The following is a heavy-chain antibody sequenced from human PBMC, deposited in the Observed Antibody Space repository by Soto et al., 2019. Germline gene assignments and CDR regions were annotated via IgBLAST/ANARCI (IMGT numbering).Heavy chain of an antibody. CDR1: GGSFSGYY. Sequence: SETLSLTCAVDGGSFSGYYWSWIRQPPGKGLEWIGEINHSGSTNYNPSLMSRVTISVDTSKNQFSLKLSSVTAADTAVYYCARLRGSRDGYNSRTIDYWGQGTLVTVSS. D-gene: IGHD5-12*01. CDR3: ARLRGSRDGYNSRTIDY. J-gene: IGHJ4*02. V-gene: IGHV4-34*01. CDR2: INHSGST.